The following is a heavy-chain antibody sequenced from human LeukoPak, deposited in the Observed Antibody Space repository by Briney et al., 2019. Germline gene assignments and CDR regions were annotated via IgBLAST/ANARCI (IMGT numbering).Heavy chain of an antibody. J-gene: IGHJ4*02. CDR1: GGTFSNHA. CDR2: IIPIFGTT. Sequence: ASVKVSCKASGGTFSNHAISWVRQAPGQGLEWMGGIIPIFGTTNYAQKFQGRVTITADKSMTTAYMELSSLRSEDTAVYYCATAISDYDILTGYHYYFDYWGQGTLVTVSS. V-gene: IGHV1-69*06. CDR3: ATAISDYDILTGYHYYFDY. D-gene: IGHD3-9*01.